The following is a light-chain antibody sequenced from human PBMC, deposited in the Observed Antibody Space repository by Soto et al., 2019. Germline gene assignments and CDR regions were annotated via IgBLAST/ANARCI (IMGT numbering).Light chain of an antibody. CDR3: QQSYSAPWT. J-gene: IGKJ1*01. V-gene: IGKV1-39*01. CDR2: AAS. Sequence: DIQMTQSPSSLSASVGDRVTITCRVSQSISSYLNWYQQKPGKAPKYLIHAASSLQSGVPSRFSGSGSGTEFTLTISSLQPEDFATYYCQQSYSAPWTFGQGTKVDI. CDR1: QSISSY.